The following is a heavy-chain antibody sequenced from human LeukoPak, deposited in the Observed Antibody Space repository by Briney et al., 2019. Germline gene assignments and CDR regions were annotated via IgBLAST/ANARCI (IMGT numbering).Heavy chain of an antibody. CDR3: AKESGKFDY. Sequence: GGSLRLSCVASGLTFHDYAMHWVGQAPGKGLEWVSLISADGGSTFYADSVRGRFSISRDNSKNSLYLQMNSLRTEDTAMYYCAKESGKFDYWGQGTLVAVSS. CDR1: GLTFHDYA. J-gene: IGHJ4*02. V-gene: IGHV3-43*02. CDR2: ISADGGST.